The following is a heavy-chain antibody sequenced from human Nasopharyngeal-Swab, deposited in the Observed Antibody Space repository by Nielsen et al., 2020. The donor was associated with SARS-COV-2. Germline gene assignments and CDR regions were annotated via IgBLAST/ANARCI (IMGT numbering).Heavy chain of an antibody. J-gene: IGHJ4*02. CDR1: GFTFSSYS. V-gene: IGHV3-21*01. CDR2: ISSSSSYI. CDR3: ARDLRRGLDY. Sequence: GESLKISCAASGFTFSSYSMNWVRQAPGKGLEWVSSISSSSSYIYYADSVKDRFTISRDNAKNSLYLQMNSLRAEDTAVYYCARDLRRGLDYWGQGTLVTVSS.